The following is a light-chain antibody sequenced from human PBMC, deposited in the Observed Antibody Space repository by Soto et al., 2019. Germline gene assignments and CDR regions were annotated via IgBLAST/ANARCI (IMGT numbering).Light chain of an antibody. Sequence: IVMTQSPATPSVSPGERVTGSGRVSQSVRSYLAWYQQIPGQAPRLRLYAASTRANDIPHSFSGGGSGTELTLTIGSLYSEDFAIDYCQNYDHWPFTFGRGANV. CDR3: QNYDHWPFT. CDR2: AAS. J-gene: IGKJ4*01. V-gene: IGKV3-15*01. CDR1: QSVRSY.